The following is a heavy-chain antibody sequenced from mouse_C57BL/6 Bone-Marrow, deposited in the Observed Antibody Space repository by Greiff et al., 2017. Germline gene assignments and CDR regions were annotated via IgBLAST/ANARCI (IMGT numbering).Heavy chain of an antibody. D-gene: IGHD2-13*01. V-gene: IGHV1-69*01. CDR2: IDPSDSST. Sequence: QVQLQQPGPELVMPGASVKLSCQASGYTFTIYWMHWVKQRPGQGLEWIGEIDPSDSSTNYNQKFKGKSTLTVDKSSSTAYMQLSSMTSEDSAVYYCTRVTLFWFAYGGQGTLVTVSA. CDR1: GYTFTIYW. CDR3: TRVTLFWFAY. J-gene: IGHJ3*01.